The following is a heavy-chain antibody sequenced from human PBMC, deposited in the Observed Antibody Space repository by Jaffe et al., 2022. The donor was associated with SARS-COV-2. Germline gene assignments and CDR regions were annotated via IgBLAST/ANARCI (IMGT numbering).Heavy chain of an antibody. CDR1: GFTFSSYS. V-gene: IGHV3-21*01. D-gene: IGHD2-8*01. Sequence: EVQLVESGGGLVKPGGSLRLSCAASGFTFSSYSMNWVRQAPGKGLEWVSSISSSSSYIYYADSVKGRFTISRDNAKNSLYLQMNSLRAEDTAVYYCARVGPGYCTNGVCSWGQGTLVTVSS. CDR2: ISSSSSYI. J-gene: IGHJ5*02. CDR3: ARVGPGYCTNGVCS.